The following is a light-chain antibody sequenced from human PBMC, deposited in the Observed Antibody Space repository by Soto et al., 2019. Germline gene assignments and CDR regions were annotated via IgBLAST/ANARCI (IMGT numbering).Light chain of an antibody. CDR3: SSYTSSSTYV. Sequence: QSVLTQPASVSGSPGQSITISCTGTSSDVGLYNYVSWYQHHPGKAPKLMIYDVSDRPSGVSNRFSGSKSGNTASLTISGLQAEDEGDYYCSSYTSSSTYVFGTGTKLTVL. CDR2: DVS. CDR1: SSDVGLYNY. V-gene: IGLV2-14*01. J-gene: IGLJ1*01.